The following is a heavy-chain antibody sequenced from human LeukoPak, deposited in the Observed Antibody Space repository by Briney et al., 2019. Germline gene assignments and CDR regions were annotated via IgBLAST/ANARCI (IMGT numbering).Heavy chain of an antibody. V-gene: IGHV3-30*18. D-gene: IGHD3-10*01. CDR2: IAHDESII. CDR3: AKDRIVISFGDVSKH. J-gene: IGHJ1*01. Sequence: PGGCLRLSCAASGFIFSGYGMHWVRPAPGKGLEWVALIAHDESIIHYADSVKGRFTISRDNSKNTLYLQMNNLRVQDTAIYYCAKDRIVISFGDVSKHWGQGTLVTVSS. CDR1: GFIFSGYG.